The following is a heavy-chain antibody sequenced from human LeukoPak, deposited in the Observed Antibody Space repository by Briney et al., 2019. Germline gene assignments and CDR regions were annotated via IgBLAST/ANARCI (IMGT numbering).Heavy chain of an antibody. J-gene: IGHJ6*02. CDR1: GYTFTGYY. D-gene: IGHD2-15*01. Sequence: GASLKVCCKASGYTFTGYYMHWVGQAPGQGLEWMGWINPNSSGTNYAQTVQGRVTMPRHTSISTAYMELSRLRSDDTAVYYCASDIVVVVADTPQTRGMDVWGQGTTVTVSS. V-gene: IGHV1-2*02. CDR3: ASDIVVVVADTPQTRGMDV. CDR2: INPNSSGT.